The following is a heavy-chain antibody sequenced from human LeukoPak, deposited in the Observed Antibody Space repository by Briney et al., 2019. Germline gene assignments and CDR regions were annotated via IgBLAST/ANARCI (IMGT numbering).Heavy chain of an antibody. D-gene: IGHD6-19*01. Sequence: GGSLRLSCAASGFSFSSYAMSWVRQAPGKGLEWVSAISGSGGSTYYADSVKGRFTISRDNSKNTLYLQMNSLRAEDTAVYYCAKSVRQWLGSFDYWGQGTLVTVSS. CDR3: AKSVRQWLGSFDY. CDR1: GFSFSSYA. CDR2: ISGSGGST. V-gene: IGHV3-23*01. J-gene: IGHJ4*02.